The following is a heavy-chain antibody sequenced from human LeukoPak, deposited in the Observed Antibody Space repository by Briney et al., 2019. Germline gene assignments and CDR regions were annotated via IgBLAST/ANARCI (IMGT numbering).Heavy chain of an antibody. J-gene: IGHJ4*02. CDR2: IIPTFGTA. Sequence: SVKVSCKASGGTFSSYAISWVRLAPGQGLEWMGRIIPTFGTANYAQKFQGRVTITTDESTSTAYMELSSLRSEDTAVYYCARDHDYGGNLDYWGQGTLVTVSS. CDR1: GGTFSSYA. D-gene: IGHD4-23*01. V-gene: IGHV1-69*05. CDR3: ARDHDYGGNLDY.